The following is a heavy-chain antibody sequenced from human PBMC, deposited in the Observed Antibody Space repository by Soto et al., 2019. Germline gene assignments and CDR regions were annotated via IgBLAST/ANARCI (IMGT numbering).Heavy chain of an antibody. CDR2: IHYSGGATYSP. CDR1: GATIISDGYY. CDR3: ARSPKSYQASIAYHQLHP. Sequence: SETLSLTCTVSGATIISDGYYWTWIRQHPGKGLEWLGYIHYSGGATYSPAYNPSLKSRIAISVDTSMILFSLKLTSVSAAVTAAYYCARSPKSYQASIAYHQLHPRGQGTLVTFSS. J-gene: IGHJ5*02. D-gene: IGHD3-16*01. V-gene: IGHV4-31*03.